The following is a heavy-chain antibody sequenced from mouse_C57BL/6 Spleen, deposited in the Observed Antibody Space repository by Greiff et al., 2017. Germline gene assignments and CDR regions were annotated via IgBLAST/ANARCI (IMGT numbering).Heavy chain of an antibody. Sequence: VQLQQSGAELAKPGASVKLSCKASGYTFTSYWMHWVKQRPGQGLEWIGYINPSSGYTKYNQKFKDKATFTADKSSSTAYMQLSSLTYEDSAVYYCARKARVDAMDYWGQGTSVTVSS. J-gene: IGHJ4*01. V-gene: IGHV1-7*01. CDR1: GYTFTSYW. CDR3: ARKARVDAMDY. D-gene: IGHD3-1*01. CDR2: INPSSGYT.